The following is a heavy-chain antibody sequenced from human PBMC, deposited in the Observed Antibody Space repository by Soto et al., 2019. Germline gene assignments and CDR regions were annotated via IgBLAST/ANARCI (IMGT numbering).Heavy chain of an antibody. CDR1: GGTFSSYA. CDR3: ARDASSSDLYYYGMDV. D-gene: IGHD6-6*01. V-gene: IGHV1-69*13. J-gene: IGHJ6*02. CDR2: IIPIFGTA. Sequence: SVKASCKASGGTFSSYAISWVRQAPGQGLEWMGGIIPIFGTANYAQKFQGRVTITADESMSTAYMELSSLRSEDTAVYYCARDASSSDLYYYGMDVWGQGTTVTVSS.